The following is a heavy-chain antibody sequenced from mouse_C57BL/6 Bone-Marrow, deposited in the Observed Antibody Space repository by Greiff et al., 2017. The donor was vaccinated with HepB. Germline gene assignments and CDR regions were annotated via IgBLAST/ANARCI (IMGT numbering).Heavy chain of an antibody. CDR2: IDPENGDT. J-gene: IGHJ3*01. Sequence: VQLKESGAELVRPGASVKLSCTASGFNIKDDYMHWVKQRPEQGLEWIGWIDPENGDTEYASKFQGKATITADTSSNTAYLQLSSLTSEDTAVYYCSPIYYGNPHFAYWGQGTLVTVSA. V-gene: IGHV14-4*01. CDR3: SPIYYGNPHFAY. CDR1: GFNIKDDY. D-gene: IGHD2-1*01.